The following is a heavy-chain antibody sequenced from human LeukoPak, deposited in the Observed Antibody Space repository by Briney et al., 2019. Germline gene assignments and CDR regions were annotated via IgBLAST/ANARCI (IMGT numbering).Heavy chain of an antibody. D-gene: IGHD2-2*01. CDR3: ARSGAVVPAASQGGFQH. CDR1: GYSFTSYW. J-gene: IGHJ1*01. V-gene: IGHV5-51*01. Sequence: GESLKISCKGSGYSFTSYWIGWVRPMPGKGLEWMGIIYPGDSDTRYSPSFQGQVTISADKSISTAYLQWSSLKASDTAMYYCARSGAVVPAASQGGFQHWGQGTLVTVSS. CDR2: IYPGDSDT.